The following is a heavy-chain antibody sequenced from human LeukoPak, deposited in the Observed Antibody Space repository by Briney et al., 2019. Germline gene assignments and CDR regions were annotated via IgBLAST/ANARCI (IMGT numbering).Heavy chain of an antibody. D-gene: IGHD6-19*01. CDR1: GDSISGYY. V-gene: IGHV4-4*07. CDR3: ARDSSGWPSLDH. Sequence: SETLSLACTVSGDSISGYYWTWIRQPADKGLEWIGRIYSDGSTSYNPSLKSRITMSLDTSKNQFSLKLNSMTAADTAVYYCARDSSGWPSLDHWGQGTLVTVSS. J-gene: IGHJ4*02. CDR2: IYSDGST.